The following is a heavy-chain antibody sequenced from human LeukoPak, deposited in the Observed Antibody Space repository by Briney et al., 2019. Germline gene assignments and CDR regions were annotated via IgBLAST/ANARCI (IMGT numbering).Heavy chain of an antibody. V-gene: IGHV5-51*01. Sequence: GESLKIYCQVSGYIFTNYWLGWLRPMPGKGLESRGIIYSGDSHTAYSPSFQGQVTISADKSISTVYLHWSSLKASDTAMYYCARQSRDGSKTRGYYFDYWGQGTLVSVSS. J-gene: IGHJ4*02. CDR2: IYSGDSHT. CDR3: ARQSRDGSKTRGYYFDY. CDR1: GYIFTNYW. D-gene: IGHD3-10*01.